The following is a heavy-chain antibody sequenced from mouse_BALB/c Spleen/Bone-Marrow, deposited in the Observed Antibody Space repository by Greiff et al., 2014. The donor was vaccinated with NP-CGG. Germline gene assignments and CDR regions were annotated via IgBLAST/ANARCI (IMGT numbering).Heavy chain of an antibody. CDR1: GFTFSSYG. V-gene: IGHV5-6-3*01. D-gene: IGHD2-14*01. J-gene: IGHJ3*01. Sequence: VQLKQSGGGLVQPGGSLKLSCAASGFTFSSYGMSWVRQTPDKRLELVATINSNGGSTYYPDSVKGRFTISRDNAKNTLYLQMSSLKSEDTAMYYGAGDHRYDWFAYWGQGTLVTVSA. CDR3: AGDHRYDWFAY. CDR2: INSNGGST.